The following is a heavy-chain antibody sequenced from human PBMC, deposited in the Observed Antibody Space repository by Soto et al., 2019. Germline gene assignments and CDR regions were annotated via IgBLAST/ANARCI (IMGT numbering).Heavy chain of an antibody. V-gene: IGHV4-30-4*01. CDR2: IYYSGST. Sequence: PSENPDITSTVSGGSISSGNYYWTWIRQSPGKGLEWIGYIYYSGSTYYNPSLKSRITISVDTSRNQFSLKLSSVTAADTAVYYCVFFFFRPPQDLFALCGQRTLVTV. CDR3: VFFFFRPPQDLFAL. D-gene: IGHD3-10*01. J-gene: IGHJ1*01. CDR1: GGSISSGNYY.